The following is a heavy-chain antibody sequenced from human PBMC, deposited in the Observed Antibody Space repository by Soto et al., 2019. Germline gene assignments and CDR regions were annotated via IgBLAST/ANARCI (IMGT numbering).Heavy chain of an antibody. V-gene: IGHV4-31*03. J-gene: IGHJ5*02. Sequence: QVQLQESGPGLVKPSQTLSLTCTVSGGSISSGDYYWSWIRQHPGKGLEWIGYIYYSGSTYYNPSLKSRVTISLDTSKNQFCLKLSSVTAADTAVYYCARWWSGSRQGFDPWGQGTLVTVSS. CDR3: ARWWSGSRQGFDP. CDR1: GGSISSGDYY. CDR2: IYYSGST. D-gene: IGHD3-3*01.